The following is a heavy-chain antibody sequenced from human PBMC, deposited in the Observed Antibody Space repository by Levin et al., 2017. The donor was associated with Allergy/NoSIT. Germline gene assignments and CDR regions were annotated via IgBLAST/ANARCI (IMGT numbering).Heavy chain of an antibody. CDR2: IYYSGST. CDR3: ARVGLLWFGELSKHYYYYYMDV. D-gene: IGHD3-10*01. CDR1: GGSISSYY. J-gene: IGHJ6*03. Sequence: SQTLSLTCTVSGGSISSYYWSWIRQPPGKGPEWIGYIYYSGSTNYNPSLKSRVTISVDTSKNQFSLKLSSVTAADTAVYYCARVGLLWFGELSKHYYYYYMDVWGKGTTVTVSS. V-gene: IGHV4-59*01.